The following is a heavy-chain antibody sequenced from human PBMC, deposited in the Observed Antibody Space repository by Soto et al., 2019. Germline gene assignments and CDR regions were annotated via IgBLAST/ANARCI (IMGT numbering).Heavy chain of an antibody. Sequence: SETLSLTCDVSCASITTYYWTWIRQAPGKGLEWIGNVYHTGSTDYNSSLKSRVTISVDTSKNQFSLNMNSVTAADTAVYYCARRLFGSGWTLDSWGQGALVTVSS. V-gene: IGHV4-59*01. CDR3: ARRLFGSGWTLDS. D-gene: IGHD6-19*01. CDR2: VYHTGST. J-gene: IGHJ4*02. CDR1: CASITTYY.